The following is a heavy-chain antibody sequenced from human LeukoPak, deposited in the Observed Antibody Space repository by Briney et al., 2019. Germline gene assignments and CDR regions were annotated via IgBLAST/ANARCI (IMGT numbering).Heavy chain of an antibody. V-gene: IGHV4-4*09. Sequence: SETLSLTCTVSGDSINNHYWSWIRQSPGKGLEWIGFIYTRGSTNYNPSLKSRVTMSGDTSKNQVSLTLNSVTAADTAVYYCARHWIATTKTYSNWFDPWGQGTLVTVSS. D-gene: IGHD2-21*01. CDR2: IYTRGST. J-gene: IGHJ5*02. CDR1: GDSINNHY. CDR3: ARHWIATTKTYSNWFDP.